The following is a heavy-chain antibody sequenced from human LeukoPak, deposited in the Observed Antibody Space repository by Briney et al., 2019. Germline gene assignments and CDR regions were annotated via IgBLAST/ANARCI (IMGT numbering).Heavy chain of an antibody. J-gene: IGHJ4*02. V-gene: IGHV3-74*01. Sequence: GGSLRLSCAASGFTFSRFWMHWVRQAPGKGLVWVSRINTDGSDTIYADSVKGRYTISRDNAKNTLYLQMNSLRAEDTAVYYCARDQSIAGPTTADYWGQGTLVTVSS. CDR3: ARDQSIAGPTTADY. D-gene: IGHD1-26*01. CDR1: GFTFSRFW. CDR2: INTDGSDT.